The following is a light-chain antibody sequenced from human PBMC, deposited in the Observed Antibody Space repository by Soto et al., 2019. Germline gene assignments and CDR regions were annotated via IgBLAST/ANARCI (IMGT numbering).Light chain of an antibody. CDR1: QSISSW. J-gene: IGKJ1*01. CDR2: DAS. Sequence: DIKMTLSPSTLSASVGDRVTITCRASQSISSWLAWYQQKPGKAPKLLIYDASSLESGVPSRFSGSGSGTEFTLTISSLQPDDFATYYCQQYNSYSGTFGQGANVDIK. V-gene: IGKV1-5*01. CDR3: QQYNSYSGT.